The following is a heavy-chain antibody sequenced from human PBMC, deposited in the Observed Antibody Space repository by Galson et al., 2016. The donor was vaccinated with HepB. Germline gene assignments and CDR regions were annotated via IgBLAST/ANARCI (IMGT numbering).Heavy chain of an antibody. CDR2: FYHIGRS. CDR1: GDSVTSSHW. D-gene: IGHD2-21*01. Sequence: SETLSLTCAVSGDSVTSSHWWSWVRQPPGKGLEWIGEFYHIGRSNYNPSLKTRVSISVDKSNNQFSLNLMSVTAADTAGYDCARESPLFPGAFDYWGQGTLVTVSS. J-gene: IGHJ4*02. V-gene: IGHV4-4*02. CDR3: ARESPLFPGAFDY.